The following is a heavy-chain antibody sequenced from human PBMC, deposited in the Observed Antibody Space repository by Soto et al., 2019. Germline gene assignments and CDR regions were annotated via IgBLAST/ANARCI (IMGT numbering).Heavy chain of an antibody. CDR1: GFTFSSYS. CDR2: ISSSSSYI. V-gene: IGHV3-21*01. CDR3: AREFIYDHVCPDACDI. D-gene: IGHD3-3*01. J-gene: IGHJ3*02. Sequence: EVQLVESGGGLVKPGGSLRLSCAASGFTFSSYSMTWVRQAPGKGLEWVSTISSSSSYIYYADSVKGRFTISRDNAKNSLYLQMNSLGAEDTAVYYCAREFIYDHVCPDACDIWGQLRMVAVAS.